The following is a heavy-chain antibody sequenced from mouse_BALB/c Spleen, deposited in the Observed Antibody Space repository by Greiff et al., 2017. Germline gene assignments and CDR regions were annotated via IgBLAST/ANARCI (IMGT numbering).Heavy chain of an antibody. Sequence: QVQLKQSGAELVRPGTSVKVSCKASGYAFTNYLIEWVKQRPGQGLEWIGVINHGSGGTNYNEKFKGKATLTADKSSSTAYMQLSSLTSDESAVYFCAREDYGSSYYAMDYWGQGTSVTVSS. V-gene: IGHV1-54*03. J-gene: IGHJ4*01. CDR2: INHGSGGT. D-gene: IGHD1-1*01. CDR1: GYAFTNYL. CDR3: AREDYGSSYYAMDY.